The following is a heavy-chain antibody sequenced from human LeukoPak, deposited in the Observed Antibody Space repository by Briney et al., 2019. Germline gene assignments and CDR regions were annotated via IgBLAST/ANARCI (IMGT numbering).Heavy chain of an antibody. D-gene: IGHD6-13*01. CDR3: ARDAPDSSSYVGGFDY. CDR1: GFTFSSDS. CDR2: ISSSSSYI. V-gene: IGHV3-21*01. J-gene: IGHJ4*02. Sequence: GGSLRLSCAASGFTFSSDSMNWVRQAPGKGLEWVSSISSSSSYIYYADSVKGRFTVSRDNAKNSLYLQMNSLRAEDTAVYYCARDAPDSSSYVGGFDYWGQGTLVTVSS.